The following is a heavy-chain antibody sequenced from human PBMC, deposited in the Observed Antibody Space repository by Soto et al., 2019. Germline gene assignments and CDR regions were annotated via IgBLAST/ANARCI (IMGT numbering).Heavy chain of an antibody. CDR1: GFTFGDYA. Sequence: GGSLRLSCTASGFTFGDYAMSWFRQAPGKGLEWVGFIRSKAYGGTTEYAASVKGRFTISRDDSKSIAYLQMNSLKTEDTAVYYCTRSRSGSYYRAWFDPWGQGTLVTVSS. J-gene: IGHJ5*02. D-gene: IGHD1-26*01. CDR2: IRSKAYGGTT. V-gene: IGHV3-49*03. CDR3: TRSRSGSYYRAWFDP.